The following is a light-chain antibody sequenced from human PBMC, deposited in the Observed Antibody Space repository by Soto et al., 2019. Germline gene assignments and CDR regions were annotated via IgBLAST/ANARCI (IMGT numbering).Light chain of an antibody. J-gene: IGLJ2*01. Sequence: QSVLTQPASVSGSPGQSITISCTGTSSDVGGYNYVSWYQQHPGKAPKLMIYEVSNRPSGVSNRFSGSKSGNTASLTISGLQAEDEADDYCSSSTSSSTLVFGGGTKLTVL. V-gene: IGLV2-14*01. CDR2: EVS. CDR3: SSSTSSSTLV. CDR1: SSDVGGYNY.